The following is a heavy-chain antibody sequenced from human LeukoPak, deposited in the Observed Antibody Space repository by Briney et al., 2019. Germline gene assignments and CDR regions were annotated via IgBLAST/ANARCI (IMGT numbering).Heavy chain of an antibody. CDR3: ARAPAATGTIDY. CDR1: GGSFSGNY. J-gene: IGHJ4*02. V-gene: IGHV4-34*01. CDR2: INHSGST. Sequence: SETLSLTCAVYGGSFSGNYWTWIRQPPGKGLEWIGQINHSGSTNYNPSLKGRVTISVDTSKNHFSLKLSSVTAADTAVYYCARAPAATGTIDYWGQGTLVTVSS. D-gene: IGHD6-13*01.